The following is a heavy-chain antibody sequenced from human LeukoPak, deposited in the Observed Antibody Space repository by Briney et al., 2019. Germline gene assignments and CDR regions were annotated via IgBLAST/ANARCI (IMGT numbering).Heavy chain of an antibody. CDR2: IIPIFGTA. CDR1: GGTFSSYA. D-gene: IGHD4-23*01. CDR3: ASGRRYYYGGGLVNCC. Sequence: GASVKVSCKASGGTFSSYAISWVRQAPGQGLEWMGGIIPIFGTANYAQKFQGRVTITTDESTSTAYMELSSLRSEDTAVYYCASGRRYYYGGGLVNCCWGQGTLVTVSS. J-gene: IGHJ4*02. V-gene: IGHV1-69*05.